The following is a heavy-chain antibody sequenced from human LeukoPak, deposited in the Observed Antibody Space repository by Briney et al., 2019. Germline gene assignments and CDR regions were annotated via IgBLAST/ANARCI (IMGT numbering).Heavy chain of an antibody. V-gene: IGHV5-51*01. CDR1: GYSFTTHW. Sequence: GESLKISCMGSGYSFTTHWIGWVRQMPGKGLEWMGIIHPGDSETRYSPSFQGQVTMSADKSINTAYLQWSSLKASDTAMYYCARRSYYYDSGYYFPLDYWGQGTLVTVSS. J-gene: IGHJ4*02. D-gene: IGHD3-22*01. CDR2: IHPGDSET. CDR3: ARRSYYYDSGYYFPLDY.